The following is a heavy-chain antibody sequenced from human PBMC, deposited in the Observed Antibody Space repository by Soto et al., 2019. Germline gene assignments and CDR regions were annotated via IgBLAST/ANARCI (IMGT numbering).Heavy chain of an antibody. Sequence: SVKVSCKASGGTFSRYAISWVRQAPGQGLEWMGGIIPIFGTANYAQKFQGRVTITADESTSTAYMELSSLRSEDTAVYYCARDRYCSSTSCYPWGMDVWGQGTTVTVSS. CDR2: IIPIFGTA. CDR1: GGTFSRYA. V-gene: IGHV1-69*13. J-gene: IGHJ6*02. CDR3: ARDRYCSSTSCYPWGMDV. D-gene: IGHD2-2*01.